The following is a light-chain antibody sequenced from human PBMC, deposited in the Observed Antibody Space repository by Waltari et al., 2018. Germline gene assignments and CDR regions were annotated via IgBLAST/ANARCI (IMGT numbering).Light chain of an antibody. CDR3: QQYYAVRRT. V-gene: IGKV4-1*01. CDR1: QSVLYSSNNKNY. CDR2: WAS. J-gene: IGKJ1*01. Sequence: DIVMTQSPEFLAVPLGERATLTCKSSQSVLYSSNNKNYLAWYQQKPGQPPKLLIHWASNRESGVPDRFSGSGSGTDFTLTISSLQAEDVAVYYCQQYYAVRRTFGQGTKVEV.